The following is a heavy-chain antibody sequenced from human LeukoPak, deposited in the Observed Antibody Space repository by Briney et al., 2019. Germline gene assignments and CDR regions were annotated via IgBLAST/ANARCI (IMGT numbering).Heavy chain of an antibody. CDR1: GFTFGDYA. CDR3: TSQTGEVRGVGLFRDI. V-gene: IGHV3-49*04. D-gene: IGHD3-10*01. J-gene: IGHJ3*02. CDR2: IRSKAYGGTT. Sequence: TGGSLRLSRTASGFTFGDYAMSWVRQAPGKGLEWVGFIRSKAYGGTTEFAASVKGRFTISRDDSKSIAYLQMNSLKTEDTAVYYCTSQTGEVRGVGLFRDIWGQGTMVTVSS.